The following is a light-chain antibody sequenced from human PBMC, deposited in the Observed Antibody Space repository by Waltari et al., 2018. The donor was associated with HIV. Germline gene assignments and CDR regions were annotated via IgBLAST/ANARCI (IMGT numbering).Light chain of an antibody. CDR1: SSDSDVSYS. CDR2: DVT. V-gene: IGLV2-11*01. J-gene: IGLJ2*01. CDR3: CSYAGSKTHNVA. Sequence: QSALTQPRSVSGSPGQSVTISCSGTSSDSDVSYSVSLYQPHPGKAPQIIIYDVTNRPSGVPDRFSCSKSGNTASLTISGLQAEDEADYYCCSYAGSKTHNVAFGGGTRLTVL.